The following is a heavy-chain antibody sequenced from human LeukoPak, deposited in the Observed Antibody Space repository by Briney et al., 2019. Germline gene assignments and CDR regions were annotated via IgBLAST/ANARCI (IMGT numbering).Heavy chain of an antibody. CDR3: ARMKTYRGYCSSTSCSRPYYMDV. CDR2: ISSSSSYI. J-gene: IGHJ6*03. CDR1: GFTFSSYS. V-gene: IGHV3-21*01. Sequence: GGSLRLSCAASGFTFSSYSMNWVRQAPGKVLEWVSSISSSSSYIYYADSVKGRFTISRDNAKNSLYLQMNSLRAEDTAVYYCARMKTYRGYCSSTSCSRPYYMDVWGKGTTVTVSS. D-gene: IGHD2-2*01.